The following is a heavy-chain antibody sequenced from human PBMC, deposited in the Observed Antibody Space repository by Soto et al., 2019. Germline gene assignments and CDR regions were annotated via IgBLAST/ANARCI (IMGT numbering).Heavy chain of an antibody. D-gene: IGHD4-17*01. V-gene: IGHV1-2*02. J-gene: IGHJ4*02. CDR3: AMEGRGLGAIYGDFSNFDY. CDR1: GYTFTGYY. CDR2: INPNSGGT. Sequence: ASVKFSCKSSGYTFTGYYMHWVRQAPGQGLEWMGWINPNSGGTNYAQKFQGRVTMTRDTSISTAYMELSRLRSDDTAVYYCAMEGRGLGAIYGDFSNFDYWGQGILVTVS.